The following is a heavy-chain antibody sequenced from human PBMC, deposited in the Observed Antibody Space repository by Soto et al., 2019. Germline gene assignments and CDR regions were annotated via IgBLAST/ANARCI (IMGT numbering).Heavy chain of an antibody. CDR3: ASSSLYGMDV. CDR2: IYYSGNT. CDR1: GGSNRSGCYC. V-gene: IGHV4-30-4*01. J-gene: IGHJ6*02. Sequence: SVTLSLTFSVSGGSNRSGCYCWSWIHQPPRNGLEWIGNIYYSGNTYYNPSLKSRRTISIDTSKNQYSLKVGSVTAADTAVSYCASSSLYGMDVSGQGNTVTVSS.